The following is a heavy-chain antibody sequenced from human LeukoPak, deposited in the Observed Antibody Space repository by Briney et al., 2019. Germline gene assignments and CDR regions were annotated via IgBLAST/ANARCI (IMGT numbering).Heavy chain of an antibody. V-gene: IGHV3-43*02. CDR1: GLPIADFA. Sequence: GGSLRLSCVASGLPIADFAMHWVRQAPGKGLEWVSLISGDRVSTFYADSVKGRFSISRDNSKNSLYLEMNSLRTEDAAMYYCAKESGKFDYWGQGTLVAVSS. CDR3: AKESGKFDY. J-gene: IGHJ4*02. CDR2: ISGDRVST.